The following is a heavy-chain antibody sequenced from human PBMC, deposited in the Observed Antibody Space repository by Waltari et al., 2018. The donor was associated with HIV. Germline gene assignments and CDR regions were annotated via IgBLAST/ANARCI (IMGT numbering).Heavy chain of an antibody. D-gene: IGHD4-17*01. J-gene: IGHJ4*02. Sequence: QVPVVESGGGVVQPGGSLRRSRAAFGFTSRSDGMHWARQAPGKGLEWVAFIRYDGSNKYYADSVKGRFTISRDNSKNTLYLQMNSLRAEDTAVYYCDGATGYWGQGTLVTVSS. CDR3: DGATGY. CDR1: GFTSRSDG. CDR2: IRYDGSNK. V-gene: IGHV3-30*02.